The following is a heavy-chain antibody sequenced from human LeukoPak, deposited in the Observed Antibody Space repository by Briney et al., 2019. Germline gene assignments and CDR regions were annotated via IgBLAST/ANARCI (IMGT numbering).Heavy chain of an antibody. CDR2: ISGGDGAT. Sequence: PGGSLRLSCAASGFTFSTYAMTWVRPAPGKGLEWVSGISGGDGATNYADSVKGRFTISRDNSKNTLYLEMNSLRAEDTAVYFCAKGDWADYWGQGTLVTVSS. CDR3: AKGDWADY. J-gene: IGHJ4*02. V-gene: IGHV3-23*01. CDR1: GFTFSTYA. D-gene: IGHD2-21*02.